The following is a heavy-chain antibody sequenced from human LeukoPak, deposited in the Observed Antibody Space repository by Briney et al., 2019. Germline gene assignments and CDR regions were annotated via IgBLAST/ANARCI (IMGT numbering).Heavy chain of an antibody. V-gene: IGHV3-48*01. CDR2: ISSSGSTK. Sequence: PGGSLRLSCGASGITFSSYSMNWVRQAPGKGLEWVSYISSSGSTKYYADSVKGRFTISRDNARNSLYLQMNSLRAEDTAVYFCAREVSGDGDYWGQGTLVTVSS. J-gene: IGHJ4*02. CDR3: AREVSGDGDY. CDR1: GITFSSYS. D-gene: IGHD2-21*01.